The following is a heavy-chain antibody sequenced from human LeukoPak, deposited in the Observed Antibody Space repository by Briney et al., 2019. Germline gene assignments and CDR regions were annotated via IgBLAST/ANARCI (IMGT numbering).Heavy chain of an antibody. CDR3: ARHSTNSNTFGTFDV. Sequence: PSETLSLTCTVSGGSISSISFYWVWIRPPPGMGPEWIVSIYYSGSTYNNPSLKSRVTISVDTSKNQFSLKLNSVTAADTAVYYCARHSTNSNTFGTFDVWGQGTMVTVSS. D-gene: IGHD2-2*01. CDR2: IYYSGST. CDR1: GGSISSISFY. V-gene: IGHV4-39*01. J-gene: IGHJ3*01.